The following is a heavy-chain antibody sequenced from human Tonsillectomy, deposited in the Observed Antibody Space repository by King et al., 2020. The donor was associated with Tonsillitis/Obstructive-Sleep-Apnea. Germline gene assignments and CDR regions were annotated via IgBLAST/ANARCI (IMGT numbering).Heavy chain of an antibody. Sequence: VQLQQWGAGLLKPSETLSLTCAVYGGSFSGYYWSWIRQPPGKGVEWIGEIHHSGSTNHNPSLKSRVTISVDTSKNQVSLKLSSVTAADTAVYYFARLSSQDYFDYWGQGTLVTVSS. D-gene: IGHD1-26*01. CDR2: IHHSGST. CDR1: GGSFSGYY. J-gene: IGHJ4*02. CDR3: ARLSSQDYFDY. V-gene: IGHV4-34*01.